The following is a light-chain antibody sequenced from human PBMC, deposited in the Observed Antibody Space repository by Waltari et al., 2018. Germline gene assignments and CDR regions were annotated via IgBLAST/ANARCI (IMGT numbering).Light chain of an antibody. CDR1: QSVLYSSNNKNY. Sequence: DIVMTQYPDSLAVSLGERATINCKSSQSVLYSSNNKNYLAWYQQKPGQPPKLLISWASNRESGVPDRFSGSGSETDFTLTISSLQAEDVAVYYCQHYYNNPRTFGQGTKVEIK. CDR2: WAS. J-gene: IGKJ2*01. CDR3: QHYYNNPRT. V-gene: IGKV4-1*01.